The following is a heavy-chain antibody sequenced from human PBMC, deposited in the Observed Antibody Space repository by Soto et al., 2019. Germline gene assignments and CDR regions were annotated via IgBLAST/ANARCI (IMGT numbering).Heavy chain of an antibody. Sequence: QVQLQQWGAGLLKPSETLSLTCAVYGGSFSGYYWNWIRQPPGKGLAWIGEINHSGRTNYNPSLKSHVTLSVDTTKNQFALKLSSVTAADTAVYYCARGRGRIFDYWGQGTLVTVSS. CDR3: ARGRGRIFDY. D-gene: IGHD3-10*01. CDR2: INHSGRT. CDR1: GGSFSGYY. V-gene: IGHV4-34*01. J-gene: IGHJ4*02.